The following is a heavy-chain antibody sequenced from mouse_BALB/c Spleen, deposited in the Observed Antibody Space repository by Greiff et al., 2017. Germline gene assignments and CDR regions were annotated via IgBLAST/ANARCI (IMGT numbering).Heavy chain of an antibody. Sequence: EVHLVESGPGLVKPSQSLSLTCTVTGYSITSDYAWNWIRQFPGNKLEWMGYISYSGSTSYNPSLKSRISITRDTSKNQFFLQLNSVTTEDTATYYCARGHYYGYLPWFAYWGQGTLVTVSA. D-gene: IGHD1-2*01. CDR3: ARGHYYGYLPWFAY. CDR2: ISYSGST. CDR1: GYSITSDYA. J-gene: IGHJ3*01. V-gene: IGHV3-2*02.